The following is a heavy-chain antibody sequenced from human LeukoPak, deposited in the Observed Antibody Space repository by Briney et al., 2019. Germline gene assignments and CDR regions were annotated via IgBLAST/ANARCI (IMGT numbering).Heavy chain of an antibody. V-gene: IGHV3-23*01. Sequence: PGGSLRPSCAATGFTSVNYAMSWVRQAPGKGLEWVSAISGSGGSTYYADSVKGRFTISRDNSKNTLYLQMNSLRAEDTAVYYCARRSGYYFAFDIWGQGTMVTVSS. CDR3: ARRSGYYFAFDI. CDR2: ISGSGGST. CDR1: GFTSVNYA. J-gene: IGHJ3*02. D-gene: IGHD3-22*01.